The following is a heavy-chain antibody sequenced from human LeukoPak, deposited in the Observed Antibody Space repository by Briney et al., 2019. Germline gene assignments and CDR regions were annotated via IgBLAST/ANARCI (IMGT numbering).Heavy chain of an antibody. Sequence: SETLSLTCTVSGGSISSANYYWNWIRQPPGKGLEWIGYISYSGSTHYNPSLKSRATISADTSKNQFSLKLTSMTAADTAVYHCARGGEGYNYVYWGQGTLVTVSS. CDR1: GGSISSANYY. D-gene: IGHD5-24*01. V-gene: IGHV4-30-4*01. CDR3: ARGGEGYNYVY. CDR2: ISYSGST. J-gene: IGHJ4*02.